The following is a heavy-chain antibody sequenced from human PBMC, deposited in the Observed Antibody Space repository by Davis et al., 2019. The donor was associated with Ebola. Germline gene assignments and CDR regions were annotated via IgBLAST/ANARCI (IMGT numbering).Heavy chain of an antibody. Sequence: GESLKISCAASGFTFSSYEMNWVRQAPGKGLQWVGRIKSKSAGGATDYAAPVKGRFTISRDDSKNTLYMQLNSLKTEDTAVYYCTWDLVPSAIGSFDSWGQGTLVTVSS. CDR3: TWDLVPSAIGSFDS. V-gene: IGHV3-15*01. D-gene: IGHD2-2*02. CDR2: IKSKSAGGAT. CDR1: GFTFSSYE. J-gene: IGHJ4*02.